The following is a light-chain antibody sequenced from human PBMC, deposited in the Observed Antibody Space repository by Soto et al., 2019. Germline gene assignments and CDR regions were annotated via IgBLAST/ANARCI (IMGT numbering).Light chain of an antibody. J-gene: IGKJ2*03. V-gene: IGKV3-15*01. CDR2: GAS. CDR3: QHYNNWPPMNS. Sequence: EIVMTQSPATLSVSPGERATLSCRASQGVNNNLAWYQQRPGQAPRLLIYGASTRATGIPARFSGSGSGTEFTLSISSLQSEDFAVYYCQHYNNWPPMNSFGQGTKLEIK. CDR1: QGVNNN.